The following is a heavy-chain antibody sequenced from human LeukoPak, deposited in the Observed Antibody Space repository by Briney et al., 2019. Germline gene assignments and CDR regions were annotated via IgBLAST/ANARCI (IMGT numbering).Heavy chain of an antibody. J-gene: IGHJ5*01. V-gene: IGHV3-23*01. D-gene: IGHD6-13*01. Sequence: GGSLRLSRAASGFTFSSYAMSWVRQAPGKGLEWVSLISGSGIDAYYADSVKGRFTISRDNSKNTLYLQMNSLRVEDTAVYYCAKGYSRDSWGQGTLVTVSS. CDR1: GFTFSSYA. CDR3: AKGYSRDS. CDR2: ISGSGIDA.